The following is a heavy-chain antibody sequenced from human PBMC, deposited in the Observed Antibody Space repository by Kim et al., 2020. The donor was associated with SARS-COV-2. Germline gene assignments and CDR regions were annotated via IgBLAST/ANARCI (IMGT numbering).Heavy chain of an antibody. V-gene: IGHV1-24*01. D-gene: IGHD2-2*01. CDR3: ATDLRVGVPAGYGH. Sequence: AQKFQGRVTMTEDTSTDTAYMELSSLRSEDTAVYYCATDLRVGVPAGYGHWGQGTLVTVSS. J-gene: IGHJ4*02.